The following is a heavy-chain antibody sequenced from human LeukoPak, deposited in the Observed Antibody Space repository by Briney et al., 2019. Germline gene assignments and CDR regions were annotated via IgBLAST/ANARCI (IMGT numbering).Heavy chain of an antibody. CDR1: GFTFSTYA. CDR3: AREQHLYYFDS. D-gene: IGHD6-13*01. CDR2: ISGSGGGK. J-gene: IGHJ4*02. V-gene: IGHV3-23*01. Sequence: GGSLRLSCAASGFTFSTYAMNWVRQAPGKGLEWVSGISGSGGGKFYADSVKGRFTISRDKSKSTLYLQMNSLRAEDTAVYYCAREQHLYYFDSWGQGTLVTVSS.